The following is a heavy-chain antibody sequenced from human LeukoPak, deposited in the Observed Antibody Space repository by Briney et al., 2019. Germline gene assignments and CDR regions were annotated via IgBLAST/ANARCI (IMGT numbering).Heavy chain of an antibody. CDR2: IRSKANSYAT. V-gene: IGHV3-73*01. J-gene: IGHJ6*03. CDR1: GFTFSSYA. D-gene: IGHD2-15*01. Sequence: GGSLRLSCAASGFTFSSYAMHWVRQAPGKGLEWVGRIRSKANSYATAYAASVKGRFTISRDDSKRTAHLQMNSLKTEVTAVYYCTKVRDMGHSVADYYYYMDVWGKGTTVTVSS. CDR3: TKVRDMGHSVADYYYYMDV.